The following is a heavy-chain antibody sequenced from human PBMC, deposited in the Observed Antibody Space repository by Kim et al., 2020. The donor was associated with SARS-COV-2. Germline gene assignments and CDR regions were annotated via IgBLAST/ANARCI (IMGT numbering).Heavy chain of an antibody. V-gene: IGHV3-53*01. Sequence: GGSLRLSCAASGFTVSSNYMSWVRQAPGKGLEWVSVIYSGGSTYYADSVKGRFTISRDNSKNTLYLQMNSLIAEDTAVYYCARSQYYYGSGSYHDAFDIWGQGTMVTVSS. CDR3: ARSQYYYGSGSYHDAFDI. D-gene: IGHD3-10*01. J-gene: IGHJ3*02. CDR2: IYSGGST. CDR1: GFTVSSNY.